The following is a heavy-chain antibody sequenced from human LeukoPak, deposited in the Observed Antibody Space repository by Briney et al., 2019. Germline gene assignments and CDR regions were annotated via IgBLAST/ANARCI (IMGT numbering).Heavy chain of an antibody. Sequence: GGSLRLSCAASGFIFSGFWMTWVRQAPGKGLEWVANIKPDGSEKYYVDSVKGRFTISRDNAKNSLYLQMNSLRAEDTAVYYCARARSPDNTHRYYYYMDVWGKGTTVTVSS. D-gene: IGHD2/OR15-2a*01. V-gene: IGHV3-7*01. CDR2: IKPDGSEK. CDR1: GFIFSGFW. CDR3: ARARSPDNTHRYYYYMDV. J-gene: IGHJ6*03.